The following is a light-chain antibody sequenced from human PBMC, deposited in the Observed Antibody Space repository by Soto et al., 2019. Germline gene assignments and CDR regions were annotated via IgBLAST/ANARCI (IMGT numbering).Light chain of an antibody. CDR3: AAWSDSPNGYV. J-gene: IGLJ1*01. CDR2: NNN. CDR1: RTNIGSNT. V-gene: IGLV1-44*01. Sequence: QSVLTQPPSASGTPGQRVTISCSGSRTNIGSNTGNWYQQLPGTAPKLLIYNNNQRPSGVPDRFSGSKSGTSASLAISGLQSEDEGYYYCAAWSDSPNGYVFGTGTKLTVL.